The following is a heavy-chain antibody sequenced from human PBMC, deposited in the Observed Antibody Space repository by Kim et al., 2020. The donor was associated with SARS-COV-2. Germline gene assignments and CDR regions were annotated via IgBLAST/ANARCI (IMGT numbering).Heavy chain of an antibody. CDR1: GFTFSSYG. V-gene: IGHV3-33*01. D-gene: IGHD3-16*01. CDR3: ARDRYVWGSLGVVDY. J-gene: IGHJ4*02. Sequence: GGSLRLSCAASGFTFSSYGMHWVRQAPGKGLEWVAVIWYDGSNKYYADSVKGRFTISRDNSKNTLYLQMNSLRAEDTAVYYCARDRYVWGSLGVVDYWGQGTLVTVSS. CDR2: IWYDGSNK.